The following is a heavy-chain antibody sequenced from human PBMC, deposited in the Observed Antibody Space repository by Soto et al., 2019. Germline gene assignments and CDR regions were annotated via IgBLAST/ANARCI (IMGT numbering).Heavy chain of an antibody. V-gene: IGHV4-38-2*02. CDR2: IYHSGST. J-gene: IGHJ5*02. Sequence: PSETLSLTCAVSGYSISSGYYWGWIRQPPGKGLEWIGSIYHSGSTSYNPSLKSRVTISVDTSKNQFSLKLSSVTAADTAVYYCARDTLGAARIYNWFDPWGEGTLVTVSS. D-gene: IGHD6-6*01. CDR1: GYSISSGYY. CDR3: ARDTLGAARIYNWFDP.